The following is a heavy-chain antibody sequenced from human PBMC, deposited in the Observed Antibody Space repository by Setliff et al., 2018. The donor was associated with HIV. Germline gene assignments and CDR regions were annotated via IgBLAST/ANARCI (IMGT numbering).Heavy chain of an antibody. Sequence: GGSLRLSCAASGFNFKDFSMHWVRQRPGKGLEWVSYINWNGGRTDFADSVKGRFSISRDNVERYVFLEMNDLRPEDTALYYCARHWGRDLGHAFEGWGQGTMVTVSS. CDR3: ARHWGRDLGHAFEG. CDR1: GFNFKDFS. D-gene: IGHD3-16*01. CDR2: INWNGGRT. J-gene: IGHJ3*01. V-gene: IGHV3-20*04.